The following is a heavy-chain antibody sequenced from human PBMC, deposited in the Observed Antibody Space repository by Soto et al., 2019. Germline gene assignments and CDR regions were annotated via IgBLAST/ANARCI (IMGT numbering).Heavy chain of an antibody. CDR3: ASPGYSSGWYETDY. V-gene: IGHV1-69*01. CDR2: IIPIFGTA. J-gene: IGHJ4*02. D-gene: IGHD6-19*01. Sequence: QVQLVQSGAEVKKPGSSVKVSCKASGGTFSSYASSWVRQAPGQVLEWMGWIIPIFGTANYAPKFQGSVTITADESTSTAYMELSSMRSEDTAVHYCASPGYSSGWYETDYWGQGTLVTVAS. CDR1: GGTFSSYA.